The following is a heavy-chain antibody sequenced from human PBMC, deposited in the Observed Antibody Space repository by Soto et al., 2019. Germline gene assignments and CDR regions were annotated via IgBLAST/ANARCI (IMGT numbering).Heavy chain of an antibody. J-gene: IGHJ6*02. D-gene: IGHD4-4*01. CDR1: GFTFSNAW. CDR2: IKSKTDGGTT. V-gene: IGHV3-15*07. CDR3: TTRQQSLVSYYYGMDV. Sequence: GGSLRLSCAASGFTFSNAWMNWVRQAPGKGLEWVGRIKSKTDGGTTDYAAPVKGRFTISRDYSKNTLYLQMNSLKTEETAVYYCTTRQQSLVSYYYGMDVWGQGTTVTVSS.